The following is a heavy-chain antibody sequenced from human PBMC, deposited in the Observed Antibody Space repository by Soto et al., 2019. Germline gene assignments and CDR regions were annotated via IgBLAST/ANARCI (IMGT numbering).Heavy chain of an antibody. Sequence: GASVKVSSKASGGTFSSYAISWVRQAPGQGLEWMGGIIPIFGTANYAQKFQGRVTITADESTSTAYMELSSLRSEDTAVYYCALPYYYDSSGYSSHYNWFDPWGQGTLVTVSS. CDR3: ALPYYYDSSGYSSHYNWFDP. V-gene: IGHV1-69*13. CDR1: GGTFSSYA. J-gene: IGHJ5*02. CDR2: IIPIFGTA. D-gene: IGHD3-22*01.